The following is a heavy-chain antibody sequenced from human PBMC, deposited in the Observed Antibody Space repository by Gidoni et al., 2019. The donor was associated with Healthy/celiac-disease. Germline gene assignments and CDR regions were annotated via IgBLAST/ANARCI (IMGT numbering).Heavy chain of an antibody. CDR1: VGSISSSY. D-gene: IGHD5-18*01. CDR2: IYYSGST. CDR3: ARDTKEILNSYGYFAFDI. V-gene: IGHV4-59*01. J-gene: IGHJ3*02. Sequence: QVQLQESGPGLVKPSETLSLTCTVSVGSISSSYGGWIRQPPGKGLEWIGDIYYSGSTNYNPSLKSRVTISVDTSKNQFSLKLSSVTAADTAVYYCARDTKEILNSYGYFAFDIWGQGTMVTVSS.